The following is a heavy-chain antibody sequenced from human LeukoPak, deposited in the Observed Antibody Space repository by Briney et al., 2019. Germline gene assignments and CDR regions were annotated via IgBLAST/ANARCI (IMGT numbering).Heavy chain of an antibody. CDR3: ATLGYYDSSGPDY. Sequence: GGSLRLSCAASGFTFSSYWMHWVRQAPGKGLVWFSRINSDGSSTSYADSVKGRFTISRDNAKNTLYLQMNSLRAEGTAVYYCATLGYYDSSGPDYWGQGTLVTVSS. CDR1: GFTFSSYW. J-gene: IGHJ4*02. CDR2: INSDGSST. D-gene: IGHD3-22*01. V-gene: IGHV3-74*01.